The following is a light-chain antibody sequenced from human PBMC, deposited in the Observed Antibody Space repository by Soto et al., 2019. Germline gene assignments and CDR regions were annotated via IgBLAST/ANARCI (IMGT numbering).Light chain of an antibody. CDR1: QSVSNK. V-gene: IGKV3D-15*01. CDR2: GAS. J-gene: IGKJ1*01. CDR3: QQRRNGPRCT. Sequence: EIVMTQSPATLSVSPGERATLSCRASQSVSNKLAWYQQKPGQAPRPLISGASTRAPGLPATFSGSGSGTEFTLPISSREPEDFAVYYCQQRRNGPRCTFGQGTKVDIK.